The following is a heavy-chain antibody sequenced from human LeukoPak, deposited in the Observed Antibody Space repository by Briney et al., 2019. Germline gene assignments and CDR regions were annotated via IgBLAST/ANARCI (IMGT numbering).Heavy chain of an antibody. D-gene: IGHD6-13*01. CDR1: GGSISSTSYY. CDR2: INYSGNT. V-gene: IGHV4-39*01. Sequence: PSETLSLTCTVSGGSISSTSYYWGWIRQPPGKGLDWIGYINYSGNTYCNPSLESRVIISVDTSKNQFSLKLNSVTAADTAVYYCARHVAYSSRFDYWGQGTLVTVSS. CDR3: ARHVAYSSRFDY. J-gene: IGHJ4*02.